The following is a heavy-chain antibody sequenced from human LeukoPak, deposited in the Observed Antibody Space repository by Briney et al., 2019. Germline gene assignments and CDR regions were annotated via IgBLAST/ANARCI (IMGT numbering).Heavy chain of an antibody. CDR2: IYTSGTT. CDR1: GGSVRRGNYY. J-gene: IGHJ4*02. D-gene: IGHD6-19*01. CDR3: ARVEDSSGWAVDY. V-gene: IGHV4-61*01. Sequence: SETLSLTCTVSGGSVRRGNYYWTWIRQPPGTDLEWIGRIYTSGTTDYNPSLRTRVTISVDASKNQFSLKLSSVTAADTAVYYCARVEDSSGWAVDYWGQGTLVTVSS.